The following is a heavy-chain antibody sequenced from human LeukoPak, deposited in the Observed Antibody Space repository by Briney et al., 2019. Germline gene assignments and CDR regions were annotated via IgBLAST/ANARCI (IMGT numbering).Heavy chain of an antibody. Sequence: GGSLRLSCAASGVSFSAHGMHWVRQAPGKGLEWVAIIRFDGSNIHYADSVKGRFTISRDNSKNTLYLQMNSLRAEDTAVYYCVRDGVGATTYFGYFDHWGQGNLVTVSS. J-gene: IGHJ4*02. CDR1: GVSFSAHG. CDR2: IRFDGSNI. D-gene: IGHD1-26*01. CDR3: VRDGVGATTYFGYFDH. V-gene: IGHV3-33*01.